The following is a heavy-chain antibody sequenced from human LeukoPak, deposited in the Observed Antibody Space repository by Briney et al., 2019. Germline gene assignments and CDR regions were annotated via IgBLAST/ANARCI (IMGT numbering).Heavy chain of an antibody. CDR3: AKSPGTLWFGEYHFDY. V-gene: IGHV3-23*01. CDR2: IRGSGGST. Sequence: GGSLRLSCAASGFTFSSYAMSWVRQAPGRGLGWVSAIRGSGGSTYYADSVKGRFTISRDNSKNTLYLQMNSLRAEDTAVYYCAKSPGTLWFGEYHFDYWGQGTLVTVSS. D-gene: IGHD3-10*01. CDR1: GFTFSSYA. J-gene: IGHJ4*02.